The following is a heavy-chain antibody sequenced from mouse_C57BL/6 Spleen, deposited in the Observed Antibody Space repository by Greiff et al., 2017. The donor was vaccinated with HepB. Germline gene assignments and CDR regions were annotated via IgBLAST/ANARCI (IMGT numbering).Heavy chain of an antibody. D-gene: IGHD3-2*02. J-gene: IGHJ3*01. V-gene: IGHV5-4*03. CDR1: GFTFSSYA. Sequence: DVMLVESGGGLVKPGGSLKLSCAASGFTFSSYAMSWVRQTPEKRLEWVATISDGGSYTYYPDNVKGRFTISRDNAKNNLYLQMSHLKSEDTAMYYCARGDSSGRAWFAYWGQGTLVTVSA. CDR2: ISDGGSYT. CDR3: ARGDSSGRAWFAY.